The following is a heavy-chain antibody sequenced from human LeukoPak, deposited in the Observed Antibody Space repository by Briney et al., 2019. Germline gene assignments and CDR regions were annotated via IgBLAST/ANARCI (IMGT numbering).Heavy chain of an antibody. J-gene: IGHJ3*02. CDR3: ARTSLGVSTGLDGFSAFDI. CDR2: INHSGST. Sequence: GSLRLSRAASGFTFSSYAMHWVRQPPGKGLEWIGEINHSGSTNYNPSLKSRVTISVDTSKNQFSLKLSSVTAADTAVYYCARTSLGVSTGLDGFSAFDIWGQGTMVTVSS. D-gene: IGHD2-8*02. CDR1: GFTFSSYA. V-gene: IGHV4-34*01.